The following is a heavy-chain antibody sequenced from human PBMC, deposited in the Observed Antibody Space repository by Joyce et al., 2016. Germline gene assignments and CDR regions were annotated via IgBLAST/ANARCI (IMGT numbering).Heavy chain of an antibody. CDR1: GFSFRGHD. V-gene: IGHV3-48*03. CDR3: TRSLQGTGYDY. J-gene: IGHJ4*02. Sequence: EVQLEESGGGLAQTGGSLRFSCAATGFSFRGHDMSWVRQAPGKVLQWISYISSIGNTLHYADSVKGRFTISRDNAKNSLYLQMNSLRAEDTAIYYCTRSLQGTGYDYWGQGTLVTVSS. CDR2: ISSIGNTL. D-gene: IGHD2-8*02.